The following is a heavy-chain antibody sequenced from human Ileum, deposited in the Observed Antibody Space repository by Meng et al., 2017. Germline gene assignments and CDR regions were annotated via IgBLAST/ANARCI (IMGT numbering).Heavy chain of an antibody. D-gene: IGHD5-18*01. V-gene: IGHV3-30*01. J-gene: IGHJ4*02. CDR1: GFTFSSYA. Sequence: GESRRISVAASGFTFSSYAMHWFRQAPGKGREWVAVISYDGSNKYYADSVKGRFTISRDNSKKTLYLQMNRMRAEDTAVYYCARRGRGYSYGGLDYWGQGTLVTVSS. CDR3: ARRGRGYSYGGLDY. CDR2: ISYDGSNK.